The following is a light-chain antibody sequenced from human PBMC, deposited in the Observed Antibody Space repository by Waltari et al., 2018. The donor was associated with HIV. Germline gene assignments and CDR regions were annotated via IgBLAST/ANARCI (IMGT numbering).Light chain of an antibody. Sequence: SYELTQPPSVSVSPGQTARITCPGDALPKQYAYWYQQKPGQAPVLVIYKEMGRPSGIPERFSGSSSGTTGTLTISGVQAEDEADYYCQAADSSGTYKGNWVFGGGTKLTVL. J-gene: IGLJ3*02. V-gene: IGLV3-25*03. CDR2: KEM. CDR1: ALPKQY. CDR3: QAADSSGTYKGNWV.